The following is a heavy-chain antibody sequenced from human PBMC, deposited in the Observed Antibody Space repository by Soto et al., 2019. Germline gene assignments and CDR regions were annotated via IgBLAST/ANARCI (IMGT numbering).Heavy chain of an antibody. Sequence: PSETLSLTCTVSGGSISSGTFFWNWIRQHPGKGLEWIGFISYSGSTYYNPSLKSRLTISVDTSKNHFSLKLSSVTAADTAVYYCARGLGCNGGSCYFDYCGQGTLVTVSS. CDR3: ARGLGCNGGSCYFDY. CDR1: GGSISSGTFF. V-gene: IGHV4-31*03. J-gene: IGHJ4*02. CDR2: ISYSGST. D-gene: IGHD2-15*01.